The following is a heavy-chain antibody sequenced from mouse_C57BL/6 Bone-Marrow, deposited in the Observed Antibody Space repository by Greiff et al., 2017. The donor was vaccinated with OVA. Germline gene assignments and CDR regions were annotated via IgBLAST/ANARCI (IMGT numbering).Heavy chain of an antibody. Sequence: EVQGVESGGDLVKPGGSLKLSCAASGFTFSSYGISWVRQTPAKRLEWVATISSGGSYTYYPDSVKGRFTISRDNAKNTLYLQMSSLKSEDTAMYICARGASSYAFFAYGGKGTLVTVSA. CDR3: ARGASSYAFFAY. J-gene: IGHJ3*01. CDR1: GFTFSSYG. V-gene: IGHV5-6*01. D-gene: IGHD1-1*01. CDR2: ISSGGSYT.